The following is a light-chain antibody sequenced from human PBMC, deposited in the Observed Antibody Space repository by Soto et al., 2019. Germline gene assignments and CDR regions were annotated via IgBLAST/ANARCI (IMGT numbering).Light chain of an antibody. V-gene: IGKV3-20*01. CDR3: QHPWT. Sequence: IVLTQSPGTLSLSPGERATLSCRASQSVSSSYLAWYQQKPGQAPRLLIYGASSRATGIPDRFSGSGSGTDFTLTISRLEPEDFAVYYCQHPWTFGQGTQVEIK. CDR1: QSVSSSY. J-gene: IGKJ1*01. CDR2: GAS.